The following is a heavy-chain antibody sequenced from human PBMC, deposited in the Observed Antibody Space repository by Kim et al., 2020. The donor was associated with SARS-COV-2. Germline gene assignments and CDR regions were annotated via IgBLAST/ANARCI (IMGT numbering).Heavy chain of an antibody. CDR1: GYTFTGYY. CDR3: ARAHYYGSGSYYMDY. CDR2: INPNSGGT. D-gene: IGHD3-10*01. V-gene: IGHV1-2*02. J-gene: IGHJ4*02. Sequence: ASVKVSCKASGYTFTGYYMHWVRQAPGQGLEWMGWINPNSGGTNYAQKFQGRVTMTRDTSISTAYMELSRLRSDDTAVYYCARAHYYGSGSYYMDYWGQGTLVTVSS.